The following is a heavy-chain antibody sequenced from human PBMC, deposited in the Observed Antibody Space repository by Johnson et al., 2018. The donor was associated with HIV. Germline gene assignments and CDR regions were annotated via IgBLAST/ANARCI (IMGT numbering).Heavy chain of an antibody. J-gene: IGHJ3*02. CDR2: ISYDGSNK. CDR3: ARDSLETSDGAFDI. D-gene: IGHD1-1*01. CDR1: GFTFTSYA. Sequence: QVQLVESGGGLVKPGGSLRLSCAASGFTFTSYAMHWVRQAPGKGLEWVALISYDGSNKYYADSVRGRFTISRDNSKNTLYLQMSSLSAEDTAVYYCARDSLETSDGAFDIWGQGTMVTVSS. V-gene: IGHV3-30-3*01.